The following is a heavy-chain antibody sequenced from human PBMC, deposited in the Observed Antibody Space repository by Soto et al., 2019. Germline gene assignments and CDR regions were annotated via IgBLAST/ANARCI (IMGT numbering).Heavy chain of an antibody. CDR2: IYYSGST. J-gene: IGHJ6*02. Sequence: PSETLSLTCTVSGGSISSYYCSWIRQPPGKGLEWIGYIYYSGSTNYNPSLKSRVTISVDTSKNQFSLKLSSVTAADTAVYYCARSSWDIVVVPASYGMDVWGQGTTVTVSS. CDR3: ARSSWDIVVVPASYGMDV. V-gene: IGHV4-59*01. D-gene: IGHD2-2*01. CDR1: GGSISSYY.